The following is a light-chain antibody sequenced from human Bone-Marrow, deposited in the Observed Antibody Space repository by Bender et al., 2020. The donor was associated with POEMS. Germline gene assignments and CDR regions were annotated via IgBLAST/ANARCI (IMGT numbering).Light chain of an antibody. CDR1: SSDIGGYNY. V-gene: IGLV2-8*01. J-gene: IGLJ3*02. Sequence: QSALTQPPSASGSPGQSVTISCTGTSSDIGGYNYVSWYQQHPGKAPKLMIYEVTERASAVPDRFSGSKSGTTASLTVSGLQAEDEADYYCSSYAGSSNWVFGGGTKLTVL. CDR2: EVT. CDR3: SSYAGSSNWV.